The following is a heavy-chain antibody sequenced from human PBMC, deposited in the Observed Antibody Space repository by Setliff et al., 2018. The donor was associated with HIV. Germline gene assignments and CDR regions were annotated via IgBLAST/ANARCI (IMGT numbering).Heavy chain of an antibody. CDR2: IYYSGSI. CDR3: AGGGGVRDAFDI. Sequence: PSETLSLTCNVSGGSINTGGYYWSWIRQHPGKGLEWIGYIYYSGSIYYKVSLKSRLTISTDTSENQFSLMLTSVTAAATALYYCAGGGGVRDAFDIWGQGTLVTVS. V-gene: IGHV4-31*03. J-gene: IGHJ3*02. CDR1: GGSINTGGYY. D-gene: IGHD3-16*01.